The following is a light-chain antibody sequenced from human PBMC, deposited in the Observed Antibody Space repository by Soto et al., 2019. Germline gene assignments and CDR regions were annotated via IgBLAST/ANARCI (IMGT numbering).Light chain of an antibody. CDR1: QSVSSK. CDR2: GAS. J-gene: IGKJ2*01. V-gene: IGKV3-20*01. CDR3: QQYGGSPRT. Sequence: PGTLSLSLVARATLSFRACQSVSSKLAWYQHKPGQAPRVLIYGASSRATGIPDRFGGSGSGTDFTLTISRLEPEDFAVYYCQQYGGSPRTFGQGTKLEI.